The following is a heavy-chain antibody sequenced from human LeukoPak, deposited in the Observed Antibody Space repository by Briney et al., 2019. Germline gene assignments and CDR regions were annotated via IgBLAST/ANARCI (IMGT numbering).Heavy chain of an antibody. D-gene: IGHD3-22*01. CDR2: ISGSGVMT. Sequence: PGGSLRLSCAASGFTFSDYAMTWVRQAPGKGLEWVATISGSGVMTYYADSVKGRFTISRDNSKNTVHLQMNSLRAEDTAMYYCARRAGDYSHPYDYWGQGTLVTVSS. V-gene: IGHV3-23*01. CDR1: GFTFSDYA. CDR3: ARRAGDYSHPYDY. J-gene: IGHJ4*02.